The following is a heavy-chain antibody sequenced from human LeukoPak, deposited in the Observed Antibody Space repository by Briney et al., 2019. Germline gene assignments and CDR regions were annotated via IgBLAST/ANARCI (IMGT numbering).Heavy chain of an antibody. Sequence: GGSLRLSCAASGFTFSSNSMNWVRQAQGKGLEWVSYISSSSSTIYYADSVKGRFTISRDNAENSLYMQMHSLRDDYMAVYYCAREFWFGEISAWGAFDVWGQGTMVTVSS. V-gene: IGHV3-48*02. CDR1: GFTFSSNS. D-gene: IGHD3-10*01. CDR3: AREFWFGEISAWGAFDV. CDR2: ISSSSSTI. J-gene: IGHJ3*01.